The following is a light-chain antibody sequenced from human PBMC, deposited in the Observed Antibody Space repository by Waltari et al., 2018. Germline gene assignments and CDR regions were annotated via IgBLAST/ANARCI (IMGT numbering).Light chain of an antibody. CDR2: DVN. Sequence: QSALTQPAPVSGSPGQSITISCTGTSSDGGGYNHVSWYQQHPGKAPKLMIYDVNKRPSGVSTRCSGSKSGNTASLTISGLRAEDEADYYCSSYTSSSTLVFGGGTKLTVL. J-gene: IGLJ2*01. V-gene: IGLV2-14*01. CDR1: SSDGGGYNH. CDR3: SSYTSSSTLV.